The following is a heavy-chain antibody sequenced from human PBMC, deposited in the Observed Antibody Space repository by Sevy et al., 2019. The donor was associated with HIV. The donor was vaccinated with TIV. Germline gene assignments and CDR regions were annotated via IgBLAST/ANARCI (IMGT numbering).Heavy chain of an antibody. J-gene: IGHJ4*02. CDR1: GYSISSGYR. CDR3: ARVAAY. Sequence: SETLSLTCAVSGYSISSGYRWCLIRQPPGKGLGWIGTIYHSGSTYYNPSLKSRVTISVDTSKNQFSLKLNSMTAADTAVYFCARVAAYWGQGILVTVSS. D-gene: IGHD6-25*01. CDR2: IYHSGST. V-gene: IGHV4-38-2*01.